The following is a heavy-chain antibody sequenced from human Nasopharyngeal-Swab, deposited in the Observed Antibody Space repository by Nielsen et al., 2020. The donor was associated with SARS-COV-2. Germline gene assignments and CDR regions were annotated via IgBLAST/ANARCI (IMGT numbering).Heavy chain of an antibody. Sequence: GSLRLSCTVSGGSISNSSYYWGWLRQPPGKGLEWIGSIYYSGSTYYNPSLKSRVTISVDTSKNEVSLKLNSVTAADTAVYYCAAGYDERSYSRSWFDAFDVWGQGTVATVSS. CDR2: IYYSGST. CDR1: GGSISNSSYY. J-gene: IGHJ3*01. D-gene: IGHD6-13*01. CDR3: AAGYDERSYSRSWFDAFDV. V-gene: IGHV4-39*07.